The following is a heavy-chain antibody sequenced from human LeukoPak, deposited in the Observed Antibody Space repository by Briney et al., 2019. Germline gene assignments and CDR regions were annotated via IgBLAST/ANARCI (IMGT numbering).Heavy chain of an antibody. CDR1: GGSISSGSYY. J-gene: IGHJ4*02. D-gene: IGHD1-26*01. V-gene: IGHV4-61*10. Sequence: SETLSLTCTVSGGSISSGSYYWSWIRQPAGKGLEWIGEINHSGSTNYNPSLKSRVTMSVDTSKNQFSLKLSSVTAADTAVYYCARQKKWEPRRYFDYWGQGTLVTVSS. CDR2: INHSGST. CDR3: ARQKKWEPRRYFDY.